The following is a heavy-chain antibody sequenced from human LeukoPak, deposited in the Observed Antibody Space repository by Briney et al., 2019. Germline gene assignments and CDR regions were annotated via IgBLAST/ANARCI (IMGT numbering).Heavy chain of an antibody. J-gene: IGHJ4*02. V-gene: IGHV3-23*01. CDR2: IHADGVGT. CDR3: ARVHGDYEYYFDY. CDR1: GFPFNTQD. Sequence: GGSLRLSCAASGFPFNTQDMRWVRQAPGKGLEWVSSIHADGVGTFYADSVRGRFTISGDNAKNSLYLQMNSLRTEDTAVYYCARVHGDYEYYFDYWGQGTLVTVSS. D-gene: IGHD4-17*01.